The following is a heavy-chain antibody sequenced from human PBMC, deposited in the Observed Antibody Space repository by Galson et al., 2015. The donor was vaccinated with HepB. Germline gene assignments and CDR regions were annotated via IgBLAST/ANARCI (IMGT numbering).Heavy chain of an antibody. V-gene: IGHV4-59*01. CDR1: GGSISSYY. CDR3: ARGVYYDFWSGYYRTDYNWFDP. J-gene: IGHJ5*02. Sequence: SEPLSLTCTVSGGSISSYYWSWIRQPPGKGLEWIGYIYYSGSTNYNPSLKSRVTISVDTSKNQFSLKLSSVTAADTAVYYCARGVYYDFWSGYYRTDYNWFDPWGQGTLVTVSS. CDR2: IYYSGST. D-gene: IGHD3-3*01.